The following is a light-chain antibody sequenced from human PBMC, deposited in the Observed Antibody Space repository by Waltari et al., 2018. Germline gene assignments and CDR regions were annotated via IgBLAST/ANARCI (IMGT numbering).Light chain of an antibody. V-gene: IGLV2-14*03. CDR1: SSDVGGEDS. J-gene: IGLJ2*01. CDR2: DGN. Sequence: QSALTQPASVSGSPGQSITISGTGSSSDVGGEDSVSWYEDHPGQAPKVIIYDGNKRPSGVSDRFSGSKSGNTASLTLSGLQAEDEATFYCSSQSTKNGVIFGGGTKVTVL. CDR3: SSQSTKNGVI.